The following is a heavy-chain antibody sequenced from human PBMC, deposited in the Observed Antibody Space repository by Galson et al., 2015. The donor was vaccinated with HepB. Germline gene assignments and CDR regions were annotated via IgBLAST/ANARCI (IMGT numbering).Heavy chain of an antibody. CDR1: GDSLSIYY. Sequence: ETLSLTCAVYGDSLSIYYWGWIRQPPGKGLEWIGSIYYSGGTYYNPSLKSRVTISVDTSKNQFSLKLSSVTAADTAVYYCGADSKEYSFDYWGQGTLVTVSS. CDR3: GADSKEYSFDY. V-gene: IGHV4-39*01. D-gene: IGHD3-22*01. J-gene: IGHJ4*02. CDR2: IYYSGGT.